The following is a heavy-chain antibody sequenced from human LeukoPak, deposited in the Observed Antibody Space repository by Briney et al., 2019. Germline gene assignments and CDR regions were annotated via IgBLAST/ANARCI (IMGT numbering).Heavy chain of an antibody. V-gene: IGHV4-34*01. CDR2: INHSGST. D-gene: IGHD6-13*01. Sequence: PSETLSLTXAVYGGSFSGYYWSWIRQPPGKGLEWIGEINHSGSTNYTPSLKSRVTISVDTSKNQFSLQLSSVTAADTAVYYCASFPSIAAAGWFDYWGQGILVTVSS. CDR3: ASFPSIAAAGWFDY. J-gene: IGHJ4*02. CDR1: GGSFSGYY.